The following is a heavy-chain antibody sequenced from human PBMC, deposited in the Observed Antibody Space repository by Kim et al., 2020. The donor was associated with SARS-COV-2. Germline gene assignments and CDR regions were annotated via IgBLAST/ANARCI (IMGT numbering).Heavy chain of an antibody. J-gene: IGHJ6*02. CDR3: ARYTPFSVVVPAAMSQTDYYGMDV. V-gene: IGHV4-59*01. Sequence: SETLSLTCTVSGGSISSYYWSWIRQPPGKGLEWIGYIYYSGSTNYNPSLKSRVTISVDTSKNQFSLKLSSVTAADTAVYYCARYTPFSVVVPAAMSQTDYYGMDVWGQGTTVTVSS. D-gene: IGHD2-2*01. CDR2: IYYSGST. CDR1: GGSISSYY.